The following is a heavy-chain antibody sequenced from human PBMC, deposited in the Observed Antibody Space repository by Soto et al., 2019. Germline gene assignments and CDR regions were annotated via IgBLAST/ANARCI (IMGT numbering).Heavy chain of an antibody. J-gene: IGHJ4*02. V-gene: IGHV1-2*02. CDR1: GYTFTAYS. D-gene: IGHD6-19*01. CDR3: AREASAVPALDY. CDR2: FNPNSGDT. Sequence: ASVKVSCKASGYTFTAYSMHWVRQAPGQGLEWIGWFNPNSGDTVYAEKFQGRVTLTRDTSISTAYMELSSLRSDDTALYYCAREASAVPALDYWGQGTLVTV.